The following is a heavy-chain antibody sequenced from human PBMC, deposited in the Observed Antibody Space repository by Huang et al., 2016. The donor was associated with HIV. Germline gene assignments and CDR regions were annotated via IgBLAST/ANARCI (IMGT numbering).Heavy chain of an antibody. CDR1: GFNFKNYW. Sequence: DEHLVESGGGLVQPGGSVTITCEVSGFNFKNYWMNWVRQAAGKGLEWVANIRGDGIEKNYVDSVKGRFTIFRDNAKNLLYLQMKSLRAEDTSVYYCATNLQIVVVPPDMGYDAFDMWGQGTMVTVSS. CDR2: IRGDGIEK. CDR3: ATNLQIVVVPPDMGYDAFDM. D-gene: IGHD2-2*01. V-gene: IGHV3-7*01. J-gene: IGHJ3*02.